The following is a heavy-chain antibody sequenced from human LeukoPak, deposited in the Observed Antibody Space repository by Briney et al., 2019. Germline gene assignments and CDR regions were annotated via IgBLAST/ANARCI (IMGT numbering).Heavy chain of an antibody. V-gene: IGHV4-30-2*01. CDR3: ARDGGTTSNPSHDTFAI. CDR2: ISHSESA. J-gene: IGHJ3*02. CDR1: GGSISSGANY. Sequence: SETLSLTCTVSGGSISSGANYRSWIRQPPGRGLEWIGYISHSESAYYSPSLESQITISVDRSKNQFSLKLKSVTAADTAIYYCARDGGTTSNPSHDTFAIWGQGTMVAVSS. D-gene: IGHD4-11*01.